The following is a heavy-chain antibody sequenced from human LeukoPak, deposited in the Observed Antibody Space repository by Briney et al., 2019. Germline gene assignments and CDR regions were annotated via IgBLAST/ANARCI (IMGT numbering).Heavy chain of an antibody. J-gene: IGHJ3*02. V-gene: IGHV3-74*01. CDR3: ARSHDSSGYSPDAFDI. D-gene: IGHD3-22*01. CDR2: ISTDGSTT. CDR1: GFTFSSYW. Sequence: PGGSLRLSCAASGFTFSSYWMHWVRQAPGKGLVWVSRISTDGSTTTYADSVKGRFTISRDNSKNTLYLQMNSLRAEDTAVYFCARSHDSSGYSPDAFDIWGQGTMVTVSS.